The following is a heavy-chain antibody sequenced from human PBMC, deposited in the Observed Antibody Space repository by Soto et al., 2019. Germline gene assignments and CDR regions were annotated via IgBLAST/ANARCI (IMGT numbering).Heavy chain of an antibody. CDR3: ARYNSYDIDC. D-gene: IGHD1-1*01. J-gene: IGHJ4*02. V-gene: IGHV4-59*01. Sequence: SETLSLTCTVSGTSISSYYWSWIRQPPGKGLEWIANIHYSGTTNYNPSLASRVTLSVDTSKNQFSLKMTSVTAADRAMYFCARYNSYDIDCWGRGTLVTVSS. CDR1: GTSISSYY. CDR2: IHYSGTT.